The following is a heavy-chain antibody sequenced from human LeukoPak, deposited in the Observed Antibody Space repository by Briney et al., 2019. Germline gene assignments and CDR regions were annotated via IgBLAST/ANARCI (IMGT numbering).Heavy chain of an antibody. CDR2: INHRGST. J-gene: IGHJ4*02. D-gene: IGHD2-2*01. Sequence: SETLSLTCAVYGGSFRVYYWSWIRQPPGKGLEWIGEINHRGSTNYNPSLKSRVTISVDPSKNQFSLKLSSVTAADTAVYYCARGSICSSTSCYRLSPKYYFDYWGQGTLVTVSS. CDR3: ARGSICSSTSCYRLSPKYYFDY. V-gene: IGHV4-34*01. CDR1: GGSFRVYY.